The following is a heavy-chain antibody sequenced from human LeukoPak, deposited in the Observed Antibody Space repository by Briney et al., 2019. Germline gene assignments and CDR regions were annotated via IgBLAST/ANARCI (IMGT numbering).Heavy chain of an antibody. D-gene: IGHD1-26*01. CDR3: ARVGSRGYYFDY. CDR1: GFTFISFA. CDR2: ISYDGSKK. J-gene: IGHJ4*02. Sequence: PGGSLRLSCAASGFTFISFAMSWVRQAPGKGLEWVAVISYDGSKKFYADSVKGRFTISRDNSKNTLYLQMNSLRAEDTAVYYCARVGSRGYYFDYWGQGTLVSVSS. V-gene: IGHV3-30*03.